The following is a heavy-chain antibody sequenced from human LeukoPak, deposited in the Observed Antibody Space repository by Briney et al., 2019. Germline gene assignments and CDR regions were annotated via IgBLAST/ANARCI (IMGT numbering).Heavy chain of an antibody. D-gene: IGHD4-17*01. J-gene: IGHJ4*02. CDR1: GYSFTEDL. CDR2: GDPGDSDT. CDR3: ARLGNAYGAYNYCFDF. Sequence: GESLKISCKSSGYSFTEDLIAGVRQTPEKGLEWMGGGDPGDSDTRYSPSFQGQVTTSAAKSITTAYLQWSRLKASDTAMYYCARLGNAYGAYNYCFDFWGQGALVTVSS. V-gene: IGHV5-51*01.